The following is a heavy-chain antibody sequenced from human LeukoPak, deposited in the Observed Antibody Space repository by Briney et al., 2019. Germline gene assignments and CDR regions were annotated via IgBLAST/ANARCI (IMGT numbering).Heavy chain of an antibody. CDR3: ARVEDCTNGVCLSDAFDI. V-gene: IGHV1-69*13. J-gene: IGHJ3*02. CDR1: GYTFTSYA. D-gene: IGHD2-8*01. CDR2: IIPIFGTA. Sequence: ASVKVSCKASGYTFTSYAISWVRQAPGQGLEWMGGIIPIFGTANYAQKFQGRVTITADESTSTAYMELSSLRSEDTAVYYCARVEDCTNGVCLSDAFDIWGQGTMVTVSS.